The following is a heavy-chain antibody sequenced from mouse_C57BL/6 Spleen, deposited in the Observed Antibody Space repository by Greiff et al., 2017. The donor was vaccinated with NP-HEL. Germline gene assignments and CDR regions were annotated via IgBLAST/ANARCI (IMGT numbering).Heavy chain of an antibody. J-gene: IGHJ2*01. V-gene: IGHV3-1*01. CDR1: GYSITSGYD. CDR2: ISYSGST. CDR3: ARGGPAQYYFDY. Sequence: DVKLQESGPGMVKPSQSLSLTCTVTGYSITSGYDWHWIRHFPGNKLEWMGYISYSGSTNYNPSLKSRISITHDTSKNHFFLKLNSVTTEDTATYYCARGGPAQYYFDYWGQGTTLTVSS.